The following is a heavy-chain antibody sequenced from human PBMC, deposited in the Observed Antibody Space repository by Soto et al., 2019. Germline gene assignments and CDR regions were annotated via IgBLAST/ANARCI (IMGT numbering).Heavy chain of an antibody. CDR2: IIPIFGTA. J-gene: IGHJ4*02. D-gene: IGHD2-15*01. CDR3: AREVPGRDGSG. V-gene: IGHV1-69*13. Sequence: SSVKVSCKSSGGTFSIYAISWVRQAPGQGLEWMGGIIPIFGTANYAQKFQGRVTITADESTSTAYMELSSLRSEDTAVYYCAREVPGRDGSGWGQGNLVTVSS. CDR1: GGTFSIYA.